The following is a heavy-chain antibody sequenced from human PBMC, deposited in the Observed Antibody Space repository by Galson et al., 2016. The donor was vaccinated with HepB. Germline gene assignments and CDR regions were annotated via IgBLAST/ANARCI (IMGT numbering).Heavy chain of an antibody. V-gene: IGHV3-23*01. CDR2: TSGSGGST. CDR1: GFIFANYA. J-gene: IGHJ5*02. Sequence: SLRLSCAASGFIFANYAMTWVRQAPGKGLEWVSTTSGSGGSTYYADSVKGRFTISRDNAKNSLYLQMNSLRAEDTAVYYCARGNYNAGSPRPHWFEPWGQGTLVTVSS. CDR3: ARGNYNAGSPRPHWFEP. D-gene: IGHD3-10*01.